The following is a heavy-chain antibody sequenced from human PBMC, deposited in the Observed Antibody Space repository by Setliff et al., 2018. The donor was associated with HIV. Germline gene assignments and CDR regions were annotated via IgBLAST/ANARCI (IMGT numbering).Heavy chain of an antibody. J-gene: IGHJ5*02. D-gene: IGHD7-27*01. V-gene: IGHV4-4*08. CDR2: IYTSGST. CDR3: ARAVNYWGLLSWFDP. CDR1: GDSISRYY. Sequence: PSETLSLTCTVSGDSISRYYWSWIRQPPGKGLEWIGYIYTSGSTMYNPSLKSRVTISVDTSKNQFSLKLRSVTAADTAVYYCARAVNYWGLLSWFDPWGQGTLVTVSS.